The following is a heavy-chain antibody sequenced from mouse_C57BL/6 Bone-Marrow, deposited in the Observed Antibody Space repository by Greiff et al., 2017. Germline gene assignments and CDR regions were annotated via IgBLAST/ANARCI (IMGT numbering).Heavy chain of an antibody. CDR2: INPNNGCS. CDR3: AGSWVYGNSLCWYFDV. V-gene: IGHV1-53*01. J-gene: IGHJ1*03. D-gene: IGHD1-1*01. Sequence: QVQLQQPGTELVKTGASVKLFCKASGYTLTSYWLHRVKQRPGQGLEWIGNINPNNGCSNYNEKFKNKATLTVDTSSSTTYMQLSSLTSKVSAVYFGAGSWVYGNSLCWYFDVWGTGTTVTVSS. CDR1: GYTLTSYW.